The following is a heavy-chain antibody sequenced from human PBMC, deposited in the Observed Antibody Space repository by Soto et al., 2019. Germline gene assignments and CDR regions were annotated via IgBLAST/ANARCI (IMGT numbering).Heavy chain of an antibody. CDR3: ARGDSTDCSNGVCSFFYNHDMDV. CDR2: INPVSGGT. Sequence: ASVKVSCKASGYRFSDYYLHWVRQAPGQGLEWMAWINPVSGGTNYAQKFQGRVTMTGDTSTSTVYLELTGLRHDDTAVYYCARGDSTDCSNGVCSFFYNHDMDVWGQGTTVTVSS. V-gene: IGHV1-2*02. D-gene: IGHD2-8*01. CDR1: GYRFSDYY. J-gene: IGHJ6*02.